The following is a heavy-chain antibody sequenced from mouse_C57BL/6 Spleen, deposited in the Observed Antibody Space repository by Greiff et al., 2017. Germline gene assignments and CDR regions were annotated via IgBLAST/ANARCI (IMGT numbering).Heavy chain of an antibody. J-gene: IGHJ2*01. V-gene: IGHV1-80*01. CDR2: IYPGDGDT. Sequence: VQLVESGAELVRPGASVKISCKASGYAFSSYWMNWVKQRPGKGLEWIGQIYPGDGDTNYNGKFKGKATLTADKSSSTAYMQLSSLTSEDSAVYFCARGVVWGHFDYWGQGTTLTVSS. CDR3: ARGVVWGHFDY. D-gene: IGHD1-1*01. CDR1: GYAFSSYW.